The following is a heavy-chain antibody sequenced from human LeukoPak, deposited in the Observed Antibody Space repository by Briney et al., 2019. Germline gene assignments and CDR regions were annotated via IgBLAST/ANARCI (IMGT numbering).Heavy chain of an antibody. Sequence: SLRLSCAASGFTFDDYAMHWVRQARGKGLEWVSGISWNSGGIGYADSVKGRFTISRDNAKNSLYLQMNSLRAEDTALYYCAKDKGTGDSAFDIWGQGTMVTVSS. J-gene: IGHJ3*02. CDR3: AKDKGTGDSAFDI. V-gene: IGHV3-9*01. CDR1: GFTFDDYA. CDR2: ISWNSGGI. D-gene: IGHD7-27*01.